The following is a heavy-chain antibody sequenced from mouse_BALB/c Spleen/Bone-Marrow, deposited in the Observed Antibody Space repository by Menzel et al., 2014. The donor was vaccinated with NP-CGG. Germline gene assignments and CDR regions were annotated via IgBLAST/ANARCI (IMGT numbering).Heavy chain of an antibody. V-gene: IGHV4-1*02. CDR2: INPESSTI. D-gene: IGHD1-1*01. Sequence: VQLQQSGGGLVQPGGSLKLSCAASGFDFSRYWMSWVRQAPGKGLEWIGEINPESSTINYTPSLKDKFIISRDNAKNTLYLQMSKVRSEDTALYYCARLNYYGNLFVWGAGTTVTGSS. CDR3: ARLNYYGNLFV. J-gene: IGHJ1*01. CDR1: GFDFSRYW.